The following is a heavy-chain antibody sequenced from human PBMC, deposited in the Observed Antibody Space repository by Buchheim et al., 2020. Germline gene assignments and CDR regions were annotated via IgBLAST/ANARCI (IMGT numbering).Heavy chain of an antibody. J-gene: IGHJ6*02. V-gene: IGHV4-34*01. CDR2: INHSGST. CDR1: GGSFSGYY. CDR3: ARGASIATRRPKYYYYGMDV. Sequence: QVQLQQCGAGLLKPSETLSLTCAVYGGSFSGYYWNWIRQPPGKGLEWIGEINHSGSTNYNPSLKSRVTISVDTSKNQFSLKLSSVTAADTAVYYCARGASIATRRPKYYYYGMDVWGQGTT. D-gene: IGHD6-6*01.